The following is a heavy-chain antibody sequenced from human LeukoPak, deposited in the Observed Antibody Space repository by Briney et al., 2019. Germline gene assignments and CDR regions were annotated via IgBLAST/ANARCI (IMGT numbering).Heavy chain of an antibody. V-gene: IGHV4-61*02. J-gene: IGHJ5*02. D-gene: IGHD6-6*01. CDR2: VYSSGNT. CDR1: GDSISSGTYY. Sequence: SETQSLTXTVSGDSISSGTYYWSWIRQPAGEGLEWIGRVYSSGNTNYNPSLKSRVTISIDTSKNQFSLKLSSVTAADTAAYYCARGVGSSSSNWFDPWGQGTLVTVSS. CDR3: ARGVGSSSSNWFDP.